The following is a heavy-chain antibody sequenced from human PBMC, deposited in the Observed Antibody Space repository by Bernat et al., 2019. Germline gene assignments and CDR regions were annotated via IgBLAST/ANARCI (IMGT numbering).Heavy chain of an antibody. Sequence: GAGVKRPGASVKVSGKASGYTFTSYGISWVRQAPGQGLEWMGWISAYNGNTNYAQKLQGRVTMTTDTSTSTAYMELRSLRSDDTAVYYCAREGTTVTHNWYFDLWGRGTLVTVSS. V-gene: IGHV1-18*01. CDR3: AREGTTVTHNWYFDL. D-gene: IGHD4-17*01. CDR1: GYTFTSYG. J-gene: IGHJ2*01. CDR2: ISAYNGNT.